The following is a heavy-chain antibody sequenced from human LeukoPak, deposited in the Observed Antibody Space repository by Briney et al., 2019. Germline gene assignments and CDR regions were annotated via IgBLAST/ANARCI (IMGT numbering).Heavy chain of an antibody. V-gene: IGHV4-59*08. D-gene: IGHD2-15*01. CDR3: ARLDCLVEGCYNH. CDR1: GDSVTSSY. Sequence: SETLALTCSVSGDSVTSSYWNWIRQPPGKGLEWLGYVSSDGTTNYTPSLRRRLIMSVDTTKNDISLILTSVTAADTAIYYCARLDCLVEGCYNHWGRGILVTVSS. J-gene: IGHJ4*02. CDR2: VSSDGTT.